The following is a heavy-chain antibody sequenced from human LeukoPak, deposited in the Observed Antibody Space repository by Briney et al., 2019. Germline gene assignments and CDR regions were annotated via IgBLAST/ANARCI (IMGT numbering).Heavy chain of an antibody. CDR2: IKEDGSET. J-gene: IGHJ4*02. CDR3: SESLNY. V-gene: IGHV3-7*01. CDR1: GFTFSRSW. Sequence: PGGSLRLSCAASGFTFSRSWMDWVRQAPGKGLEWVANIKEDGSETHYVDSAKGRFTLSRDNAKSSLYLQMDSLRVEDTAIYYCSESLNYWGQGTLVTVSS.